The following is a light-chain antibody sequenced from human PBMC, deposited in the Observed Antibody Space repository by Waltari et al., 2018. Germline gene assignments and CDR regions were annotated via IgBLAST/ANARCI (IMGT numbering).Light chain of an antibody. CDR1: QLVLSSSNNRNY. V-gene: IGKV4-1*01. CDR3: QQYYTTPLT. CDR2: WAA. J-gene: IGKJ4*01. Sequence: DIVMTQSPDSLAVSLGERATINCKSSQLVLSSSNNRNYLTWYHQKPGQPPKLLIYWAAIRESGVPVRFSGSGSGTDFTLTISSLQAEDVAVYYCQQYYTTPLTFGGGTKVEIK.